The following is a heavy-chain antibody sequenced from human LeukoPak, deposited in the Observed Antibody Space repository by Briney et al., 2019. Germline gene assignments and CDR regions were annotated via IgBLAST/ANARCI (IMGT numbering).Heavy chain of an antibody. CDR3: ARERADSSGYPFDY. CDR1: GGTLSSYA. CDR2: IIPIFGTA. D-gene: IGHD3-22*01. Sequence: SVKVSCKASGGTLSSYAISWVRQAPGQGLEWMGGIIPIFGTANYAQKFQGRVTITADESTSTAYMELSSLRSEDTAVYYCARERADSSGYPFDYWGQGTPVTVSS. V-gene: IGHV1-69*13. J-gene: IGHJ4*02.